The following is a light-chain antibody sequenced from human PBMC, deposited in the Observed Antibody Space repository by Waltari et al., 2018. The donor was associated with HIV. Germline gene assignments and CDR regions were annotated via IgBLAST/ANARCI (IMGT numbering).Light chain of an antibody. CDR2: NNI. Sequence: QSVLTLPPPASGTPGHRVTIPCSGSTSNTRSNVVTWYPPLPGTAPQLLIYNNIERPSGVPDRFSGSRSGTSASLAISGLQSEDEADYYCATWDDRQNGVVFGGGTKLTVL. J-gene: IGLJ2*01. V-gene: IGLV1-44*01. CDR1: TSNTRSNV. CDR3: ATWDDRQNGVV.